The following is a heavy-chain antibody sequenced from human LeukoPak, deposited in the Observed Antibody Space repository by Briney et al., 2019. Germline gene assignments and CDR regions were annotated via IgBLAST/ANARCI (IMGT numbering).Heavy chain of an antibody. V-gene: IGHV4-39*07. CDR3: ARAPWRTFFDY. Sequence: SETLSLTCSVSGVSVSSSSYYWGWIRQPPEKGLEWIGSIYYSGGTYYNPSLKSRVIISVDTSKNQFSLKLTSVTAADTAVYHCARAPWRTFFDYWGQGNLVTVSS. CDR2: IYYSGGT. D-gene: IGHD5-12*01. J-gene: IGHJ4*02. CDR1: GVSVSSSSYY.